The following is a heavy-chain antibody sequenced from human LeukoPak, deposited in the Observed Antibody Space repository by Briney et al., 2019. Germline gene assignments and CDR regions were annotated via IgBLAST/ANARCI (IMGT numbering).Heavy chain of an antibody. CDR2: INTDGSTT. CDR3: ARLVAAAGFDY. CDR1: GFTFSSYW. D-gene: IGHD6-13*01. J-gene: IGHJ4*02. V-gene: IGHV3-74*01. Sequence: GGSLRLSCAASGFTFSSYWMHWVRQAPGKGLVWVSRINTDGSTTSYVDSVKGRFTISRDNAKNTLYLQMNSLRAEDTAVYYCARLVAAAGFDYWGQGTLVTVSS.